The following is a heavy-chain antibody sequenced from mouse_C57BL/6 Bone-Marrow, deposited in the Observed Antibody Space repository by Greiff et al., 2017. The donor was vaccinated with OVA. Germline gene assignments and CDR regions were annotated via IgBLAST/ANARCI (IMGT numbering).Heavy chain of an antibody. CDR1: GYTFTSYG. D-gene: IGHD2-3*01. CDR3: ARDGYRYAMDY. J-gene: IGHJ4*01. Sequence: VQLQQSGAELVRPGASVKLSCKASGYTFTSYGISWVKQRTGQGLEWIGEIYPRSGNTYYNEKFKGKATLTADKSSSTAYMELRSLTSEDAAVYLCARDGYRYAMDYWGQGTSVTVSS. CDR2: IYPRSGNT. V-gene: IGHV1-81*01.